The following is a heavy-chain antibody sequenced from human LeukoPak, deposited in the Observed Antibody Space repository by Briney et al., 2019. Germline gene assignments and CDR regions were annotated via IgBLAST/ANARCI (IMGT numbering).Heavy chain of an antibody. CDR1: GFTFSSYS. V-gene: IGHV3-48*02. CDR2: ISSSSSTI. CDR3: ARPGSSGWLNDAFDI. J-gene: IGHJ3*02. D-gene: IGHD6-19*01. Sequence: PGGSLRLSCAASGFTFSSYSMNWVRQAPGNGLYSVSYISSSSSTIYYPDSVKGRFTISNDNAKNSLYLSMNSLRDDDKAVYSRARPGSSGWLNDAFDIWGQGTMVTVS.